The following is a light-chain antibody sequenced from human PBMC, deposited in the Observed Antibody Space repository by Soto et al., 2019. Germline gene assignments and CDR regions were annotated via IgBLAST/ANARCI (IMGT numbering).Light chain of an antibody. J-gene: IGKJ2*01. V-gene: IGKV3-20*01. CDR2: AAA. CDR3: QQYSTSPPAYT. Sequence: EIVLTQSPGTLSLSPGERATLSCRASQRVTSSSLAWYQQQPGQATRLLIYAAASRASGIPDRFSGSGSGTDFTLTIGRLEPEDFAVSYCQQYSTSPPAYTFGQGTKLEIQ. CDR1: QRVTSSS.